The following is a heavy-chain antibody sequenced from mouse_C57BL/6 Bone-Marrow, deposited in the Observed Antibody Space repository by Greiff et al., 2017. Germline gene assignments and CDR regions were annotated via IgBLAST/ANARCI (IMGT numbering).Heavy chain of an antibody. CDR1: GYTFTSYW. Sequence: QVQLQQPGAELVKPGASVKVSCKASGYTFTSYWMHWVKQRPGQGLEWIGRLHPSDSDPNYNQKFKGKATLTVDKSSSTAYMQLSSLTSEDFSVYYSAKEVLGLDYAMDYWGQGTSVTVSS. D-gene: IGHD3-3*01. J-gene: IGHJ4*01. V-gene: IGHV1-74*01. CDR2: LHPSDSDP. CDR3: AKEVLGLDYAMDY.